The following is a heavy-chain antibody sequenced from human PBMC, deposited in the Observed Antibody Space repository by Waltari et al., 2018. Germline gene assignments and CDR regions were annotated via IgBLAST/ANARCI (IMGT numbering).Heavy chain of an antibody. CDR1: GYSISSGYY. CDR3: ARVRAAAGTYYYYYMDV. D-gene: IGHD6-13*01. J-gene: IGHJ6*03. Sequence: QVQLQESGPGLVKPSETLSLTCPVPGYSISSGYYWGWIRQPPGKGLKWIGSIEHSGNTYYNPSLKSRVTISVDTSKNQFSLKLSSVTAADTAVYYCARVRAAAGTYYYYYMDVWGKGTTVTVSS. V-gene: IGHV4-38-2*02. CDR2: IEHSGNT.